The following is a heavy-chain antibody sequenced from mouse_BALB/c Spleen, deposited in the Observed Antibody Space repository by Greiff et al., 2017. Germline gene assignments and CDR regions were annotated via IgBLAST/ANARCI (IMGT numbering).Heavy chain of an antibody. V-gene: IGHV1S127*01. CDR2: IDPSDSST. CDR1: GYTFTSYW. Sequence: VQLQQPGAELVKPGASVKMSCKASGYTFTSYWMHWVKQRPGQGLEWIGTIDPSDSSTSYNQKLKGKATLTVDTSSSTAYMHLSSLTSEDSAVYYCTRGGNYYYGSSYFDYWGQGTTLTVSS. CDR3: TRGGNYYYGSSYFDY. D-gene: IGHD1-1*01. J-gene: IGHJ2*01.